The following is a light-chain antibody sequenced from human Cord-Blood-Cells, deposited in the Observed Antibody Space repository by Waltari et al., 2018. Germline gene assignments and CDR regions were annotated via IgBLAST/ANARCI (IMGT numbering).Light chain of an antibody. J-gene: IGLJ3*02. Sequence: QSALTQPRPVSGSPAQSVTLPCTGTSSHVGGSTYVSWYQQHPGKAPNLMIYDVSKRPSGVPDRFSGSKSGNTASLTISGLQAEDEADYYCCSYAGSYTLVFGGGTKLTVL. CDR1: SSHVGGSTY. CDR2: DVS. V-gene: IGLV2-11*01. CDR3: CSYAGSYTLV.